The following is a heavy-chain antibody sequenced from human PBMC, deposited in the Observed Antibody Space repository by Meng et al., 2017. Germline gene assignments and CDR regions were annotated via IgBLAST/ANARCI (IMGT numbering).Heavy chain of an antibody. J-gene: IGHJ4*02. D-gene: IGHD2-15*01. V-gene: IGHV3-48*03. CDR3: ARFLLGRRRVVDYFDY. CDR2: ISSSGSTI. Sequence: GGSLRLSCAASGFTFSSYEMNWVRQAPGKGLEWVSYISSSGSTIYYADSVKGRFTISRDNAKNSLYLQMNSLRAEDTAVYYCARFLLGRRRVVDYFDYWGQGTLVNGAS. CDR1: GFTFSSYE.